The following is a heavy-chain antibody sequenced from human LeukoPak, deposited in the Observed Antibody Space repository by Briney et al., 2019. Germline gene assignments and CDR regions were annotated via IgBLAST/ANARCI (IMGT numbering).Heavy chain of an antibody. Sequence: SETLSLTCTVSGGSITSNFWSWIRQPPGKGLELIGYIYNSGSSTSYNPSFKSRATISGDTSKNQFSLKLNSVTAAATAVYYCARAKPNWNPPDYWGQGTLVTVSS. CDR2: IYNSGSST. D-gene: IGHD1-1*01. V-gene: IGHV4-59*08. J-gene: IGHJ4*02. CDR1: GGSITSNF. CDR3: ARAKPNWNPPDY.